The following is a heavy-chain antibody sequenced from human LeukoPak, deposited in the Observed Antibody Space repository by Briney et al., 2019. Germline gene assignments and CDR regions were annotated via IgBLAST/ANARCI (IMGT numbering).Heavy chain of an antibody. CDR1: GFTFSGSA. J-gene: IGHJ4*02. V-gene: IGHV3-73*01. CDR3: AKDSPPYGD. D-gene: IGHD3-22*01. CDR2: IRTKTHKYAT. Sequence: PGGSLRLSCAGSGFTFSGSAIHWVRLPSGKGLEWLGYIRTKTHKYATLYTASVKGRFTISRDDSKNTLYLQMNSLRAEDTAVYYCAKDSPPYGDWGQGTLVTVSS.